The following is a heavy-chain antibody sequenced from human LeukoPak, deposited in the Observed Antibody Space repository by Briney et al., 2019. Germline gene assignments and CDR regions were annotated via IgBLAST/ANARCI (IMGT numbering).Heavy chain of an antibody. V-gene: IGHV3-7*01. CDR1: GFTFSSYW. J-gene: IGHJ6*03. CDR3: ARAFRDIVVVPAAARGMDV. Sequence: GGSLRLSCAASGFTFSSYWMSWVRQAPGKGLEWVANIKQDGSEKYYVDSVKGRFTISRDNAKNSLYLQMNSLRAEDTAVYYCARAFRDIVVVPAAARGMDVWGKGTTVTVSS. D-gene: IGHD2-2*01. CDR2: IKQDGSEK.